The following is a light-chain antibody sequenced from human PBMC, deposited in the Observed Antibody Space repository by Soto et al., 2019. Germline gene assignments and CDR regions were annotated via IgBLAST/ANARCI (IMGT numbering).Light chain of an antibody. CDR3: QQYGSSPRT. CDR2: GAS. J-gene: IGKJ1*01. Sequence: DIVLTQSPGTLSLSPGERATLSCRASHTVSSSSLAWYQQKPGQAPSLLIFGASTRAAGFPDRFSGSGSGTDFTLTISRLEPEDFAVYYCQQYGSSPRTFGQGTKVDIK. V-gene: IGKV3-20*01. CDR1: HTVSSSS.